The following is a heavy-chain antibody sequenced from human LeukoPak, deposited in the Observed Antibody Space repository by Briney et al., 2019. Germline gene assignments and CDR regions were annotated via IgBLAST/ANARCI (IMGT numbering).Heavy chain of an antibody. J-gene: IGHJ4*02. CDR1: GYTFTSYD. CDR3: TRPGYCTDTSCEGLDY. V-gene: IGHV1-2*02. Sequence: GASVKVSCEASGYTFTSYDINWVRQAPGQGPEWMGWINPNSGGSSSAQKFQGRVTMTWDTSISTAYMELSSLTSDDTAVYYCTRPGYCTDTSCEGLDYWGQGTLVTVSS. D-gene: IGHD2-8*02. CDR2: INPNSGGS.